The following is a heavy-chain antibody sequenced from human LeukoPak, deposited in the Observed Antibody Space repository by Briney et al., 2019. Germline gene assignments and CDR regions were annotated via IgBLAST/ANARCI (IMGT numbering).Heavy chain of an antibody. V-gene: IGHV4-59*01. CDR1: GGSMSSYY. D-gene: IGHD3-22*01. J-gene: IGHJ3*02. Sequence: SETLSLTCTVSGGSMSSYYWSWIRQPPGKGREWIGYIYYSGSTNYNPSLKSGATISVDTSKNQFSLKLSSVTAADTAVYYCARRWYHYESSGYWSLAFDIWGQGTMVTVSS. CDR3: ARRWYHYESSGYWSLAFDI. CDR2: IYYSGST.